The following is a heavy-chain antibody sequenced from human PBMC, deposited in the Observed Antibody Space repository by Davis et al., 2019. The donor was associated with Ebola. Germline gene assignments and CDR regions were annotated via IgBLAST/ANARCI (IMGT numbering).Heavy chain of an antibody. CDR1: GITVSSNY. CDR3: ARDEVYTNYGSRFDF. Sequence: GGSLRLSCAASGITVSSNYMTWVRQAPGKGLEWVSVLYSGGNTYYADSVKGRFTISRDNSKNTMYLQMNSLRAEDTAVYSCARDEVYTNYGSRFDFWGQGTLVAVSS. D-gene: IGHD4-11*01. J-gene: IGHJ4*02. CDR2: LYSGGNT. V-gene: IGHV3-66*02.